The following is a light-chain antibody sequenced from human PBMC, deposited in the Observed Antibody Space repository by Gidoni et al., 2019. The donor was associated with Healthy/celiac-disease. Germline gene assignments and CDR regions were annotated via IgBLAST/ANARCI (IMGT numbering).Light chain of an antibody. J-gene: IGKJ4*01. CDR1: QDISNY. CDR2: DAS. Sequence: DIQMTQSPSSLSASVGDRVTITCQASQDISNYLNWYQQKPGKAPKLLIYDASNLETGVQSRFSGSGSGTDFTFTISSLQPEDIATYYCQQDDNLPPTFXGXTKAEIK. V-gene: IGKV1-33*01. CDR3: QQDDNLPPT.